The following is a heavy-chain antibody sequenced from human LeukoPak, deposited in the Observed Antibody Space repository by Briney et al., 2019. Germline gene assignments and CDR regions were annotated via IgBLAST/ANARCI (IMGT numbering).Heavy chain of an antibody. V-gene: IGHV1-2*02. CDR3: ARVLYGSGSTDAFDI. Sequence: ASVKVSCKASGYTFTGYYMHWVRQAPGQGLEWMGWINPNSGGTNYAQKFQGRVTMTRDTSISTAYMELSRLRSDDTAVYYCARVLYGSGSTDAFDIWGQGTLVTVSS. CDR2: INPNSGGT. CDR1: GYTFTGYY. J-gene: IGHJ3*02. D-gene: IGHD3-10*01.